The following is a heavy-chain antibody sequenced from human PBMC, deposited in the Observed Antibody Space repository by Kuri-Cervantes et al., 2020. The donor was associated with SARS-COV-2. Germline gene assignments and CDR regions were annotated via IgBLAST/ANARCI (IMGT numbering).Heavy chain of an antibody. Sequence: LSLTCAASGFTFSSYVMHWVRQAPGKGLDWGALIWYDGGNKYYVDSVKGRFTISRDNSKNTLYLQMNSLRAEDTAVYYCARGGYCSGGSCYSAGTFDIWGQGTMVTVSS. V-gene: IGHV3-33*01. CDR2: IWYDGGNK. J-gene: IGHJ3*02. D-gene: IGHD2-15*01. CDR1: GFTFSSYV. CDR3: ARGGYCSGGSCYSAGTFDI.